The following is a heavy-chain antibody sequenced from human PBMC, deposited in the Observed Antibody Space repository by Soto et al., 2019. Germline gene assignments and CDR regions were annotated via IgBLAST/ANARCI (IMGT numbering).Heavy chain of an antibody. CDR3: ARDSGRRMYYFDY. Sequence: QVQLQQWGAGLLKPSETLSLTCAVYGGSFSGYYWSWIRQPPGKGLEWIGEINHSGSTNYNPSLKSRVTISVDTSKNQFSLKLSSVTAADTAVYYCARDSGRRMYYFDYWGQGTLVTVSS. CDR2: INHSGST. J-gene: IGHJ4*02. D-gene: IGHD1-26*01. V-gene: IGHV4-34*01. CDR1: GGSFSGYY.